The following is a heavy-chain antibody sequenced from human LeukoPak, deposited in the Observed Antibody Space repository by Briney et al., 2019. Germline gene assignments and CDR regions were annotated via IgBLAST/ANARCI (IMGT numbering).Heavy chain of an antibody. V-gene: IGHV3-9*01. CDR2: ISWNSGSI. J-gene: IGHJ4*02. CDR1: GFTFDDYA. Sequence: GRSLRLSCAASGFTFDDYAMHWVRQAPGKGLEWVSGISWNSGSIGYADSVKGRFTISRDNSKNTLYLQMNSLRAEDTAVYYCARDQTYYDFWSGYSKFSYFDYWGQGTLVTVSS. D-gene: IGHD3-3*01. CDR3: ARDQTYYDFWSGYSKFSYFDY.